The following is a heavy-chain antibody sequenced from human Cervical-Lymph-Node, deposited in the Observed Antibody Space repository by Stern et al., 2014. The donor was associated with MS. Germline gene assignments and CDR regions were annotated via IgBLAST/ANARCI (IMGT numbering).Heavy chain of an antibody. Sequence: QVQLQESGPGLVKPSQTLSLTCTVSGGSISSRIYYWSWIRQAAGKGLEWIGRIYVRGGTNYKPPRGSRPTISVDRAKTQFSLRLSSVTAADTAVYFCAATQPLMGEDGSRLEAIDYYYGMDVWGQGTTVTVSS. CDR3: AATQPLMGEDGSRLEAIDYYYGMDV. D-gene: IGHD3-16*01. V-gene: IGHV4-61*02. CDR1: GGSISSRIYY. CDR2: IYVRGGT. J-gene: IGHJ6*02.